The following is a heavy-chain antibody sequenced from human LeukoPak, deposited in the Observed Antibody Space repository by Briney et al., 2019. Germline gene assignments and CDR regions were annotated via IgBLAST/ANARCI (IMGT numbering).Heavy chain of an antibody. Sequence: GGSLRLSCAASGFTFSSYEMNWVRQAPGKGLEWVSYISSSGSTIYYADSVKGRFTISRDNAKNSLYLQMNSLRAEDKAVYYCARASVATIIPDYWGQGTLVTVSS. D-gene: IGHD5-24*01. J-gene: IGHJ4*02. CDR1: GFTFSSYE. V-gene: IGHV3-48*03. CDR2: ISSSGSTI. CDR3: ARASVATIIPDY.